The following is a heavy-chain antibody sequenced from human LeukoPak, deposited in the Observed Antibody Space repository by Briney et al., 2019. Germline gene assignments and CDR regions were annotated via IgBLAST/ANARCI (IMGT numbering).Heavy chain of an antibody. V-gene: IGHV3-21*01. CDR1: GFTLSSYS. CDR2: ISSSSSYI. D-gene: IGHD2-2*01. J-gene: IGHJ4*02. CDR3: ARDGDCSSTSCLVY. Sequence: GGSLRLSCAASGFTLSSYSMNWVRQAPGKGLEWVSSISSSSSYIYYADSVKGRFTISRDNAKNSLYLQMNSLRAEDTAVYYCARDGDCSSTSCLVYWGQGTLVTVSS.